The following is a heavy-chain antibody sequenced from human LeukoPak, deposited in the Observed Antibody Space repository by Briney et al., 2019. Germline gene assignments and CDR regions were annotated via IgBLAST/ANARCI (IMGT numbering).Heavy chain of an antibody. CDR3: ARGTGYTSGWGYYYCDC. CDR2: FYYSGST. D-gene: IGHD6-19*01. Sequence: PSETLSLTCTVSGGSISSYYWSWIRQPPGKGLEWIGYFYYSGSTNYNPSLKSRLTISVDTSKNQISLKLSSVTATDTAVYFCARGTGYTSGWGYYYCDCWGQGTLVTVSS. V-gene: IGHV4-59*01. CDR1: GGSISSYY. J-gene: IGHJ4*02.